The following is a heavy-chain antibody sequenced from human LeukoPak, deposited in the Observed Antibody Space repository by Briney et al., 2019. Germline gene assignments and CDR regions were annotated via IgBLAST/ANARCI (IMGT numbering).Heavy chain of an antibody. CDR3: ARHFLYSSGWYYFDY. D-gene: IGHD6-19*01. V-gene: IGHV4-39*01. Sequence: SETLSLTCTVSGGSISSSSYYWGWIRQPPGKGLEWIGSIYYSGSTYYNPSLKSRVTISVDTSKSQFSLKLSSVTAADTAVYYCARHFLYSSGWYYFDYWGQGTLVTVSS. J-gene: IGHJ4*02. CDR1: GGSISSSSYY. CDR2: IYYSGST.